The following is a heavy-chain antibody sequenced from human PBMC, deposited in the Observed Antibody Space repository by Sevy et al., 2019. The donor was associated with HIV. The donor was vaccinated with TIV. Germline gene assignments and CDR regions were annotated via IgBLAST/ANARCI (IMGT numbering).Heavy chain of an antibody. CDR1: GFTFSSYA. Sequence: GGSLRLSCAASGFTFSSYAMSWVRQAPGKGLEWVSAISGSGGSTYYADSVKGRFTISRDNSKNTLYLQMNSLRAEDTAVYYCANTPIAAAGRPDAFDIWGQGTMVTVSS. D-gene: IGHD6-13*01. CDR2: ISGSGGST. CDR3: ANTPIAAAGRPDAFDI. V-gene: IGHV3-23*01. J-gene: IGHJ3*02.